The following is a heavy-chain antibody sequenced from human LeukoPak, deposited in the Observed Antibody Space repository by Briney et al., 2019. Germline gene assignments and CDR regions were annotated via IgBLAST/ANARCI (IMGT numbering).Heavy chain of an antibody. CDR2: IYYNGST. J-gene: IGHJ5*02. CDR1: GGSISSYY. D-gene: IGHD2-2*01. Sequence: SETLSLTCTVSGGSISSYYWSWIRQPPGKGLEWIGYIYYNGSTNYNPSLKSRVTISVDASKNQFSLKLSSVTAADTAVYYCARRYCSSTSCGWFDPWGQRTLVTVSS. V-gene: IGHV4-59*01. CDR3: ARRYCSSTSCGWFDP.